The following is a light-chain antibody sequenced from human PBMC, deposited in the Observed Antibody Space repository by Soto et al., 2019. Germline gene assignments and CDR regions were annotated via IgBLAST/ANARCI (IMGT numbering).Light chain of an antibody. CDR3: SSYSISSPLVV. CDR1: SSDVGGYDY. J-gene: IGLJ2*01. V-gene: IGLV2-14*03. Sequence: QSALTQPASVSGSPGQSITISCTGTSSDVGGYDYVSWYQQYPGKAPRLVLYDVSIRPSGVSNRFSGSKSGNTASLTISGLLIEDEADYYCSSYSISSPLVVFGGGTKVTVL. CDR2: DVS.